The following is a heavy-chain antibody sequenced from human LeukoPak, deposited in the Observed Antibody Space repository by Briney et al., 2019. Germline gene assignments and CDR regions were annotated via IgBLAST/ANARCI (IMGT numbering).Heavy chain of an antibody. D-gene: IGHD1-26*01. CDR1: GFSVNRNF. J-gene: IGHJ4*02. Sequence: GGSLRLSCVASGFSVNRNFWTWVRQAPGKGLEWVSVIYSGGSTFYSDSVKGRSTISRDNSKNTLYFQMNNLRVEDTSVYYCAGSAGGALDYWGLGALVTVSS. CDR3: AGSAGGALDY. CDR2: IYSGGST. V-gene: IGHV3-66*01.